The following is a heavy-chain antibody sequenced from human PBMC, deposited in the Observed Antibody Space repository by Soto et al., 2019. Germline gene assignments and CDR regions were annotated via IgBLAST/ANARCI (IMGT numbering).Heavy chain of an antibody. CDR2: ISYDGSNK. J-gene: IGHJ2*01. D-gene: IGHD4-17*01. CDR1: GFTFSSYA. V-gene: IGHV3-30-3*01. Sequence: QVQLVESGGGVVQPGRSLRLSCAASGFTFSSYAMHWVRQAPGKGLEWVAVISYDGSNKYYADSVKGRFTISRDNSESTLYRQMNSLRPEATAVYYCARSPTVPRHWYFDLWGRGTLVTVSS. CDR3: ARSPTVPRHWYFDL.